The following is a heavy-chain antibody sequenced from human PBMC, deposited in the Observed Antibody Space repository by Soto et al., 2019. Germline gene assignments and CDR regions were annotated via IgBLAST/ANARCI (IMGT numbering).Heavy chain of an antibody. Sequence: GGSLRLSCAVSGFIFSRYSMNWVRQAPGKGLEWVSSIGTSGSYIYDTDSVKGRFTISRDNTKDSLYLQMNSLTAEDTAVYYCAKAYSSARLLFDYWGQGSLVIVSS. CDR1: GFIFSRYS. CDR2: IGTSGSYI. V-gene: IGHV3-21*04. CDR3: AKAYSSARLLFDY. D-gene: IGHD6-25*01. J-gene: IGHJ4*02.